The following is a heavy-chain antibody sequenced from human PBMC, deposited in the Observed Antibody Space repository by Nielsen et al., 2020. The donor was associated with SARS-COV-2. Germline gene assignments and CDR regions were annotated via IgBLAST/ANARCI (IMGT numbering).Heavy chain of an antibody. CDR1: GFTFSDYY. V-gene: IGHV3-11*06. CDR2: ISSSSSYT. Sequence: GESLKISCAASGFTFSDYYMTWIRQAPGKGLEWVSYISSSSSYTNYADSVKGRFTISRDNSRDTLYLQMDRLRTEDTAVYYCTRVKGYRDGHGYYFDYWGQGTLVTVSS. CDR3: TRVKGYRDGHGYYFDY. J-gene: IGHJ4*02. D-gene: IGHD1-1*01.